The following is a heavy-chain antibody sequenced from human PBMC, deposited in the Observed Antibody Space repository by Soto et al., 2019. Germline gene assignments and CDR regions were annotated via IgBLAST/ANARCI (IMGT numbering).Heavy chain of an antibody. CDR3: ARGYCSSTSGSHWWGPYGMDV. CDR2: INPNSGGT. D-gene: IGHD2-2*01. Sequence: ASVKVSCKASGYTFTGYYMHWVRQAPGQGREWMGWINPNSGGTNYAQKFQGWVTMTRDTSISTAYMELSRLRSDDTAVYYCARGYCSSTSGSHWWGPYGMDVWGQGTTVTVAS. V-gene: IGHV1-2*04. CDR1: GYTFTGYY. J-gene: IGHJ6*02.